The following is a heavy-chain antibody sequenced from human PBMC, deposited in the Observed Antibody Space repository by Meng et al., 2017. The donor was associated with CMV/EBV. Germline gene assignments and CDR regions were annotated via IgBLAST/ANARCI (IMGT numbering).Heavy chain of an antibody. CDR2: IYSGGST. Sequence: ELQLVESGGGLVQPGGSLRLSVAASGFTVSSNYMSGVRQAPGKGLEWVSVIYSGGSTYYADSVKGRFTISRDNSKNTLYLQMNSLRAEDTAVYYCASYSSGWYIQHWGQGTLVTVSS. CDR3: ASYSSGWYIQH. D-gene: IGHD6-19*01. V-gene: IGHV3-66*01. J-gene: IGHJ1*01. CDR1: GFTVSSNY.